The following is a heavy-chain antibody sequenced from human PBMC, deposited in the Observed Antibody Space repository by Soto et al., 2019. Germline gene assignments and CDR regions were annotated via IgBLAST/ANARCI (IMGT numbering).Heavy chain of an antibody. CDR3: ATVFDL. J-gene: IGHJ5*02. V-gene: IGHV3-74*01. CDR2: IDTDGGGT. CDR1: GFTLGSHR. Sequence: DVQLVESGGGLVQPGGSLRVSCAASGFTLGSHRIHWVRQPPGKGLEWVSRIDTDGGGTSYADSVKGRFTISTDNAKNTVYLQMNGLRAEDTAVYYCATVFDLWGQATLVTVSS.